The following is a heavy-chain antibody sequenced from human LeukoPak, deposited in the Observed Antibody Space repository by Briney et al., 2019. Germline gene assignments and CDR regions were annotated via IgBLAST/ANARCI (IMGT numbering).Heavy chain of an antibody. CDR2: IKQDGSEK. CDR1: GFTFSSYW. CDR3: ATERSYYESPEGSVGAFDI. J-gene: IGHJ3*02. V-gene: IGHV3-7*01. D-gene: IGHD1-26*01. Sequence: PGGSLRLSCAASGFTFSSYWMSWVRQAPGKGLEWVANIKQDGSEKYYVDSVKGRFSISRDNAKNSLYLQMNSLRVEDTAVYYCATERSYYESPEGSVGAFDIWGPGTMVTVSS.